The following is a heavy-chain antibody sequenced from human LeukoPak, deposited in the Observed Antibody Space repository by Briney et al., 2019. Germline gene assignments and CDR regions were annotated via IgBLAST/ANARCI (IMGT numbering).Heavy chain of an antibody. CDR1: GYTFTSYA. J-gene: IGHJ3*01. CDR3: ARGLRTRGT. D-gene: IGHD5-12*01. Sequence: ASVKVSCKASGYTFTSYAMHWVRQAPGQGLEWMGWISPNSGDTHSAQTFQGRLTMTRDTSISTAYMELSRLKSDDTAVYYCARGLRTRGTWDQGTMVTVSS. CDR2: ISPNSGDT. V-gene: IGHV1-2*02.